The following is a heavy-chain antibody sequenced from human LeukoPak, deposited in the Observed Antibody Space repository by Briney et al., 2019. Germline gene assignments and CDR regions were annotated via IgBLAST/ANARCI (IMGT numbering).Heavy chain of an antibody. CDR2: IYYSRNT. Sequence: SETLSLTCTVSGGSISNCFWSWIRQPPGKGLEWIGYIYYSRNTNYNPSLKSRVTISVDTSKNQFSLKLSSVTAADTAVYYCARRPGYNWFDPWGQGTLVTVSS. V-gene: IGHV4-59*08. CDR1: GGSISNCF. J-gene: IGHJ5*02. CDR3: ARRPGYNWFDP.